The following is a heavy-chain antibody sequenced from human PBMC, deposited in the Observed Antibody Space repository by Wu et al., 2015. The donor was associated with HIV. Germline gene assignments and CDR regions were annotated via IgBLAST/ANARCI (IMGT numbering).Heavy chain of an antibody. D-gene: IGHD3-9*01. V-gene: IGHV1-69*05. CDR2: IIPIFGTP. Sequence: QVQLVQFGAEVKKPGSSVKVSCKASGGTFSTYPITWVRQAPGQGLEWMGGIIPIFGTPNFSQKFQGRVTITSDESTATVYMEMSTLRSEDTAVYYCARGLRDILTGYYSAFDYWGQGTLVIISS. CDR3: ARGLRDILTGYYSAFDY. J-gene: IGHJ4*02. CDR1: GGTFSTYP.